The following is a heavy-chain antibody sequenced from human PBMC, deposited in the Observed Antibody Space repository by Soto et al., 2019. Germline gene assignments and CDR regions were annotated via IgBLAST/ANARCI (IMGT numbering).Heavy chain of an antibody. J-gene: IGHJ4*02. CDR2: INAGNGNT. CDR1: GYTFTSYA. V-gene: IGHV1-3*01. CDR3: ARAEPDYYDSSGYYYSY. D-gene: IGHD3-22*01. Sequence: ASVKVSCKASGYTFTSYAMHWVRQAPGQRLERMGWINAGNGNTKYSQKFKGRVTITRDTSASTAYMELSSLRYEDTAVYFCARAEPDYYDSSGYYYSYWGRGTLVTVSS.